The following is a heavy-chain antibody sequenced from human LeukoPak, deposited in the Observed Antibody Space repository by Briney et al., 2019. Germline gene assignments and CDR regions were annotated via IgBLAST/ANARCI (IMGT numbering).Heavy chain of an antibody. CDR1: GFTFSSYA. CDR2: ISGSGGST. Sequence: GGSLRLSCAASGFTFSSYAMSWVRQAPGKGLEWVSAISGSGGSTYYADSVKGRFTISRDNSKNTLYLQMNSLRAEDTAVYYCAKDCVGIAVALITPIDYWGQGTLVTVSS. V-gene: IGHV3-23*01. D-gene: IGHD6-19*01. CDR3: AKDCVGIAVALITPIDY. J-gene: IGHJ4*02.